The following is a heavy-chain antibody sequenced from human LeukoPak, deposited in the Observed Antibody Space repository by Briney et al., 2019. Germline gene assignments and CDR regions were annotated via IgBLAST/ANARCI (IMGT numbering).Heavy chain of an antibody. CDR1: GYTFTSYY. D-gene: IGHD6-13*01. CDR2: INPSGGST. V-gene: IGHV1-46*01. Sequence: ASVKVSCKASGYTFTSYYMHWVRQAPGQGLEWMGIINPSGGSTSYAQKFQGRVTMTRDVSTSTVYMELSSLRSEDTAVYYCARNLRAAAGTRGYYYYYMDVWGKGTTVTVSS. CDR3: ARNLRAAAGTRGYYYYYMDV. J-gene: IGHJ6*03.